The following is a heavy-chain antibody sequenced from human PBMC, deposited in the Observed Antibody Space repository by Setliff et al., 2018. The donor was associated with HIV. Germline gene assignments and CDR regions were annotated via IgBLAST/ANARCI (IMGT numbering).Heavy chain of an antibody. V-gene: IGHV1-46*01. CDR3: ARDSSTGFFSAAY. Sequence: GASVKVSCKASGYTFTSHYVHWVRQAPGQGLEWMGLINPSGDFTFYAQKFQGRVIMTRDTSANTVYLEIRSLISEDTAVYYCARDSSTGFFSAAYWGQGALVTVSS. J-gene: IGHJ4*02. D-gene: IGHD6-19*01. CDR1: GYTFTSHY. CDR2: INPSGDFT.